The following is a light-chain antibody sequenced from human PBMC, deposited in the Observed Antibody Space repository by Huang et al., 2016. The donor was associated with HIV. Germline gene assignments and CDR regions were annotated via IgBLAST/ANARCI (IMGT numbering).Light chain of an antibody. CDR2: WAS. J-gene: IGKJ2*01. V-gene: IGKV4-1*01. CDR1: QSLLYSSNNKNY. CDR3: QQYYNTPLT. Sequence: DIVMTQSPDSLAVSLGERATINCKSSQSLLYSSNNKNYLAWYQQKPGQPPKLLIYWASTRESVVPDRFSGSGSGTDFTLTISSLQAEDVAVYYCQQYYNTPLTFGQGTKLEIK.